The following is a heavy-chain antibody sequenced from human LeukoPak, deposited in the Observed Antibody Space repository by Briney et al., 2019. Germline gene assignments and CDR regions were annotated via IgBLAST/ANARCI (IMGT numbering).Heavy chain of an antibody. Sequence: SETLSLTCAVYGGSFSGYFWTWIRQPPGKGLEWIGEIDYSGITKYNPSLKSRITMSVDTSKDQFSLNLNSVTAADTGIYYCARVRLRSWDYWGQGTLVTVSP. CDR1: GGSFSGYF. CDR3: ARVRLRSWDY. J-gene: IGHJ4*02. D-gene: IGHD4-17*01. CDR2: IDYSGIT. V-gene: IGHV4-34*01.